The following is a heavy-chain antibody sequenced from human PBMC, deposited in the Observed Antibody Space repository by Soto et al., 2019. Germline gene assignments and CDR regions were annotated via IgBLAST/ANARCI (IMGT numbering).Heavy chain of an antibody. CDR2: MKPHSGNK. CDR3: VRGKFWFDT. Sequence: QVQLVQSGAEVKKPGASVKVSCKASGYTFTTYDINWVRQATGLGLEWMGWMKPHSGNKGYAQKFQGRVTMTRDTSINTAYLELRNLRSEDTALYYCVRGKFWFDTWGQGTLVTVSS. J-gene: IGHJ5*02. CDR1: GYTFTTYD. V-gene: IGHV1-8*01.